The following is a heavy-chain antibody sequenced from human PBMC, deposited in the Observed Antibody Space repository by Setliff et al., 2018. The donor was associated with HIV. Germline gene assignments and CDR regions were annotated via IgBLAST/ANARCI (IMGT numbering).Heavy chain of an antibody. CDR2: IILISGTA. J-gene: IGHJ5*02. CDR3: ARDGCSGQRCYLYNWFDP. CDR1: GDTLSNYA. D-gene: IGHD2-15*01. V-gene: IGHV1-69*05. Sequence: SVKVSCKASGDTLSNYAISWVRQAPGLGLEWMGRIILISGTAKYAQEFQGRVTITRDTSATTVYMQLSSLKSEDTAVYYCARDGCSGQRCYLYNWFDPWGQGTLVTVSS.